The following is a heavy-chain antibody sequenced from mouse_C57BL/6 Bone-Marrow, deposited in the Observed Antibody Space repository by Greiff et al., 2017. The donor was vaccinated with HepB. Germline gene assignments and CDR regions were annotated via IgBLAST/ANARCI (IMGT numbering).Heavy chain of an antibody. D-gene: IGHD2-3*01. CDR2: ISGGGGNT. J-gene: IGHJ2*01. Sequence: EVKLMESGGGLVKPGGSLKLSCAASGFTFSSYTMSWVRQTPEKRLEWVATISGGGGNTYYPDSVKGRFTISRDNAKNTLYLQMSSLRSEDTALYYCAREPIYDGSDYWGQGTTLTVSS. CDR1: GFTFSSYT. V-gene: IGHV5-9*01. CDR3: AREPIYDGSDY.